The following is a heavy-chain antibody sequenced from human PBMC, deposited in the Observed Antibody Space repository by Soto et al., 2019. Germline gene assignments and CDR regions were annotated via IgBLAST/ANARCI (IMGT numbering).Heavy chain of an antibody. CDR3: AKVSSSWYAGFFDL. D-gene: IGHD6-13*01. V-gene: IGHV3-23*01. J-gene: IGHJ4*02. CDR1: GFTFSSHA. Sequence: EVQLLESGGGWVQPGGSLRLSCTASGFTFSSHAMTWVRQAPGKGLEWVSGRSDSGVSIYYADSVKGRLTISRDNSKNTLYMQLHTLRAEDTAVYYCAKVSSSWYAGFFDLWGQGTLVTVSS. CDR2: RSDSGVSI.